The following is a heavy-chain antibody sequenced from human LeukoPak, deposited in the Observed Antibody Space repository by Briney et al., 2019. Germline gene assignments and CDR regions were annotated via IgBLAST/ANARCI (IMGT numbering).Heavy chain of an antibody. CDR3: ARDATHDYGDYFDY. V-gene: IGHV1-18*01. CDR2: ISAYNGNT. D-gene: IGHD4-17*01. Sequence: GASVKVSCKATGYTFTSYGISWVRQAPGQGLEWMGWISAYNGNTNYAQKLQGRVTMTTDTSTSTAYMELRSLRSDDTAVYYCARDATHDYGDYFDYWGQGTLVTVSS. J-gene: IGHJ4*02. CDR1: GYTFTSYG.